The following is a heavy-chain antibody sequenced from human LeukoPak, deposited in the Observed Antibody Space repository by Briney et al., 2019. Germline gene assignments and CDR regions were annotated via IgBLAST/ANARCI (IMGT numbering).Heavy chain of an antibody. CDR1: AYSISSGYY. V-gene: IGHV4-38-2*02. CDR3: AKSNGYGLVDI. Sequence: PSETRSLTCTVSAYSISSGYYWGWIRQPPGKGLEWIGSLSHSGSTYYNPSLKSRVTISLDTSRNQFSLKLNSVTAADTAVYYCAKSNGYGLVDIWGQGTMVTVSS. CDR2: LSHSGST. J-gene: IGHJ3*02. D-gene: IGHD3-10*01.